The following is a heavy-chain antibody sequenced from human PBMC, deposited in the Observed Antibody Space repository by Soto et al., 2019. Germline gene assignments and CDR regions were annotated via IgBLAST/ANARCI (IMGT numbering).Heavy chain of an antibody. CDR3: ARDYDSSGDY. CDR2: IYYSGST. D-gene: IGHD3-22*01. J-gene: IGHJ4*02. V-gene: IGHV4-39*01. Sequence: PSETLSLTCTVSGGSISTSSYYWGWIRQPPGKGLEWIGSIYYSGSTYYNPSLKSRVIISVDTSKNQFSLKLSSVTAADTAVYYCARDYDSSGDYWGQGTLVTVSS. CDR1: GGSISTSSYY.